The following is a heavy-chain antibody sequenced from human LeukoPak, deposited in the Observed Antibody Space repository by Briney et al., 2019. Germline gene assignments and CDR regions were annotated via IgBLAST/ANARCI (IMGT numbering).Heavy chain of an antibody. J-gene: IGHJ4*02. V-gene: IGHV3-15*01. CDR1: GFTLSNAW. CDR2: IKSKTDGGTT. CDR3: TARNFDY. Sequence: GGSLRLSCADSGFTLSNAWMHWVRQGPGKGLEWVGRIKSKTDGGTTDYAAPVKGRFTISRDDSKNTLYLQMNSLKTEDTAAYYCTARNFDYWGQGTLVTVSS.